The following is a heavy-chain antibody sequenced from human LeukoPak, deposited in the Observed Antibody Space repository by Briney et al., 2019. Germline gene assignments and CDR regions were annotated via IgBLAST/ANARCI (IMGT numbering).Heavy chain of an antibody. J-gene: IGHJ6*03. Sequence: PSETLSLTCTASGGSISSTNYYWGWIRQPPGKGLEWIGNIYYSESTYYNPSLKSRVTISGDTSKNQLSLKVTSVTAADTAVYYCASQGADYHYYYIDVWGEGTTVTVSS. V-gene: IGHV4-39*01. CDR3: ASQGADYHYYYIDV. D-gene: IGHD4/OR15-4a*01. CDR1: GGSISSTNYY. CDR2: IYYSEST.